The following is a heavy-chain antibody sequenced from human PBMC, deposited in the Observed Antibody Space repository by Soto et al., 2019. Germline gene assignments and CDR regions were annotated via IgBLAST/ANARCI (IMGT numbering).Heavy chain of an antibody. D-gene: IGHD4-17*01. CDR3: AKDAVSGDGVWLLDS. V-gene: IGHV3-23*01. CDR2: LLRSGSTT. CDR1: GFTFSNYA. J-gene: IGHJ5*02. Sequence: SLRLSCAASGFTFSNYAMTWARQAPGKGLEWVSSLLRSGSTTYYADSVKGRFTISSDKSANSLYLQMDSLRAEDTAVYYCAKDAVSGDGVWLLDSWGQGTVVTVSS.